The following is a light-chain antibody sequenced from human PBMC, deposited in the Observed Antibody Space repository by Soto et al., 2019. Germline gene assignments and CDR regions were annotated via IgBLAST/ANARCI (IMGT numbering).Light chain of an antibody. Sequence: DIVLTQSPLSLPVTPGEPASISCRSSQSLLHSNGYNYLDWYLQKPGQSPQLLIYLGSNRSSEVTDGFSGSGSGTDLTLKISRVEAEDVGVYYCMQALQSPRTFGQGTKVEFK. CDR2: LGS. CDR1: QSLLHSNGYNY. V-gene: IGKV2-28*01. CDR3: MQALQSPRT. J-gene: IGKJ1*01.